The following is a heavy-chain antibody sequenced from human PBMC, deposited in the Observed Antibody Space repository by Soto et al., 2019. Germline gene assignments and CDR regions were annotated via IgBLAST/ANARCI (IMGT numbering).Heavy chain of an antibody. J-gene: IGHJ6*02. D-gene: IGHD3-16*01. V-gene: IGHV3-23*01. CDR3: AKDFGVGVFGGLYYFYGLDV. CDR1: GFTFSSYA. CDR2: ISGSGGST. Sequence: GGSLRTSCAASGFTFSSYAMSWVRQAPGKGLEWVSAISGSGGSTYYADSVKGRFTISRDNSKNTLYLQMNSLRAEDTAVYYSAKDFGVGVFGGLYYFYGLDVSG.